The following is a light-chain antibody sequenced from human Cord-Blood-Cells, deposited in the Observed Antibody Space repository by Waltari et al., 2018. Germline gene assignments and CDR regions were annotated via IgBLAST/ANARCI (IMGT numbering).Light chain of an antibody. Sequence: QSALTQPAPGSGSPGQSTTISCTGTGSAVGGYNYVHCYQQHPGKAPKLMIYDVSNRPSGVSNRFSGSKSGNTSSLTISGLQAEDEADYYCSSYTSSSTLVVFGGGTKLTVL. J-gene: IGLJ2*01. CDR2: DVS. CDR1: GSAVGGYNY. V-gene: IGLV2-14*01. CDR3: SSYTSSSTLVV.